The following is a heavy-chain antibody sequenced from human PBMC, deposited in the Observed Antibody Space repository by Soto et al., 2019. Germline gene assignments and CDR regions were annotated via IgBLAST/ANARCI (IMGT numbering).Heavy chain of an antibody. CDR1: GDTLTNSY. J-gene: IGHJ6*02. V-gene: IGHV1-2*04. CDR2: INPNNGRI. Sequence: ASVKVSCKASGDTLTNSYLHWVRQAPGQGLEWMGWINPNNGRINYAQKFQGWVTMTRDMSISTAYMELSRLRSDDTAVYYCARGYDILTGYGMDVWGQGTTVTVSS. D-gene: IGHD3-9*01. CDR3: ARGYDILTGYGMDV.